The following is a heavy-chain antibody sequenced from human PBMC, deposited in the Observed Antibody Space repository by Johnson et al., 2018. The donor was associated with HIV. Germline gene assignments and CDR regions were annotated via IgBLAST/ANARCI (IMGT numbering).Heavy chain of an antibody. Sequence: VQLVESGGGVVQPGRSLRLSCAASKFAFSTYAMHWVRQAPGKGLEWVAVISFDGNNRYYADSVKGRFTISRDNSKNTLYLQMNSLRAEDTAVYYCARSLRGVFPGAFDIWGQGTMVTVSS. CDR2: ISFDGNNR. V-gene: IGHV3-30*04. J-gene: IGHJ3*02. D-gene: IGHD3-10*01. CDR1: KFAFSTYA. CDR3: ARSLRGVFPGAFDI.